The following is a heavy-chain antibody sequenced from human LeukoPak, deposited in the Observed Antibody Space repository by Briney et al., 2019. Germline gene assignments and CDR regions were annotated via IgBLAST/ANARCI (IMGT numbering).Heavy chain of an antibody. CDR2: ISGYNGNT. D-gene: IGHD6-13*01. J-gene: IGHJ4*02. CDR1: GYTFSSYG. V-gene: IGHV1-18*01. Sequence: ASVKVSCKASGYTFSSYGISWVRQAPGQGLEWMGWISGYNGNTNYAQKLQGRVTMTTDTSTSTAYMELRSLRSDDTAVYYCARDISWAAAGNAHYWGQGTLVTVSS. CDR3: ARDISWAAAGNAHY.